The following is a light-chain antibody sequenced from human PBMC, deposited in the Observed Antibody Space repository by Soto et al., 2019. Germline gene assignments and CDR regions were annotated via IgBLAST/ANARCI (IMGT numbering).Light chain of an antibody. CDR2: LNSDGSH. CDR3: QTWDTGIVV. Sequence: QSVLTQSPSASASLGASVKLTCNLSSGHSSYAIAWHQQQPEKGPRYLVRLNSDGSHSKGDGIPDRFSGSSSGAERYLTISSLRSEDEADYYCQTWDTGIVVFGGGTKVTVL. V-gene: IGLV4-69*01. J-gene: IGLJ2*01. CDR1: SGHSSYA.